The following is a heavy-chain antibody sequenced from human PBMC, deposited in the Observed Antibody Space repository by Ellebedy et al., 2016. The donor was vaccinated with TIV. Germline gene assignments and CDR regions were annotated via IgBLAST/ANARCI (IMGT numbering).Heavy chain of an antibody. Sequence: GGSLRLXCAASGFTFSSYAMSWVRQLPGKGLEWVSAIHGSCVSTYYADSVKGRFTISRDNSKNTLYLQMNSLRAEDTAVYYCAKDPGYCSSTSCYRYFQHWGQGTLVTVSS. D-gene: IGHD2-2*02. CDR1: GFTFSSYA. CDR2: IHGSCVST. V-gene: IGHV3-23*01. CDR3: AKDPGYCSSTSCYRYFQH. J-gene: IGHJ1*01.